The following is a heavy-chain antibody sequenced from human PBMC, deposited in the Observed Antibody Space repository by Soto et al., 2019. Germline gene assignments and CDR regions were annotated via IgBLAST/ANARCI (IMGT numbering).Heavy chain of an antibody. D-gene: IGHD5-12*01. Sequence: SETLSLTCAVYGGSFSNYYWSWIRQPPGKGLEWIGEITYSGSTNYNPSLKSRVTISVDTSKNQFSLKLSSVTAADTAMYYCARRYSGYDFDYWGQGTLVTVSS. CDR2: ITYSGST. V-gene: IGHV4-34*01. CDR1: GGSFSNYY. CDR3: ARRYSGYDFDY. J-gene: IGHJ4*02.